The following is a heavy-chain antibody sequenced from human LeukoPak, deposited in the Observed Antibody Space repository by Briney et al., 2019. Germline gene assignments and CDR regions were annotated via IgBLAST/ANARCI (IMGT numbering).Heavy chain of an antibody. Sequence: HPGGSLRLSCAASGFTFSSYAMSWVRQAPGKGLEWVSAISGSGGSTYYADSVKGRFTISRDNSKNTLYLQMNSLRAEDTAVYYCARGSRMDPSYFDYWGQGTLVTVSS. V-gene: IGHV3-23*01. CDR1: GFTFSSYA. J-gene: IGHJ4*02. CDR3: ARGSRMDPSYFDY. CDR2: ISGSGGST. D-gene: IGHD2-8*01.